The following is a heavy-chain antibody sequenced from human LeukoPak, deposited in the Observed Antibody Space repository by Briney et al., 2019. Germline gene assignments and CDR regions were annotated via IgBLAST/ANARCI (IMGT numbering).Heavy chain of an antibody. V-gene: IGHV3-23*01. Sequence: PGGSLRLSCAASGFTFSSYGMSWVRQAPGKGLEWVSGISGNSGTTYYADSVKGRFTISRDNSKNSLYLQMNSLRAGDTAVYYCARATYSSTWYSRYFDLWGRGTLVTVSS. CDR3: ARATYSSTWYSRYFDL. D-gene: IGHD6-13*01. CDR1: GFTFSSYG. CDR2: ISGNSGTT. J-gene: IGHJ2*01.